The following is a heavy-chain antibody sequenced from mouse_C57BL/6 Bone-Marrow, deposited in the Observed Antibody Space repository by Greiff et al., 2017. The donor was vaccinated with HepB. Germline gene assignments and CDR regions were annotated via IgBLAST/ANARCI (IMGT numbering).Heavy chain of an antibody. D-gene: IGHD1-1*02. V-gene: IGHV1-82*01. CDR2: IYPGDGDT. CDR3: ARGYGLLYAMDY. Sequence: QVQLQQSGPELVKPGASVKISCKASGYAFSSSWMNWVKQRPGKGLEWIGRIYPGDGDTNYNGKFKGKATLTADKSSSTAYMQLSSLTSEDSAVYFCARGYGLLYAMDYWGQGTSVTVSS. CDR1: GYAFSSSW. J-gene: IGHJ4*01.